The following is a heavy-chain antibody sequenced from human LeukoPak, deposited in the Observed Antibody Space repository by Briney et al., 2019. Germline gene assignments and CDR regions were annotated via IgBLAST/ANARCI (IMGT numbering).Heavy chain of an antibody. CDR1: GGSISSSSYY. CDR2: IYTSGST. V-gene: IGHV4-61*02. J-gene: IGHJ2*01. Sequence: SETLSLTCTVSGGSISSSSYYWSWIRQPAGKGLEWIGRIYTSGSTNYNPSLKSRVTMSVDTSKNQFSLKLSSVTAADTAVYYCARGSWRTPGYFDLWGRGTLVTVSS. CDR3: ARGSWRTPGYFDL.